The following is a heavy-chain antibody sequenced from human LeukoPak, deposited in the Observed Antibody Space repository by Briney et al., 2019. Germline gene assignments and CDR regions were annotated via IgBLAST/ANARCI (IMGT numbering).Heavy chain of an antibody. CDR1: GYTFTGYY. CDR2: INPNSGGT. V-gene: IGHV1-2*02. J-gene: IGHJ4*02. CDR3: ARSDYDSSGYYYGSDY. D-gene: IGHD3-22*01. Sequence: GASVKVSCKASGYTFTGYYMHWVRQAPGQGLEWMGWINPNSGGTNYAQKFQGRVTMTRDTSISTAYMELSRLRSDDTAVYYCARSDYDSSGYYYGSDYWGQGTLVTVSS.